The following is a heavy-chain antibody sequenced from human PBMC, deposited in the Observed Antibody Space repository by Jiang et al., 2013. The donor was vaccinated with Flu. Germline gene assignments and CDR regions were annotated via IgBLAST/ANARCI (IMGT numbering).Heavy chain of an antibody. CDR1: GYTFTNYG. Sequence: SGAEVKKPGASVKVSCKASGYTFTNYGINWVRQAPGQGLEWMGWISAYNGNTNYAQELQGRVTMTTDTSTSTAYMELRSLRSDDTAVYYCARAGPYSSREPFDYWGQGTLVTVSS. CDR2: ISAYNGNT. CDR3: ARAGPYSSREPFDY. V-gene: IGHV1-18*01. J-gene: IGHJ4*02. D-gene: IGHD6-13*01.